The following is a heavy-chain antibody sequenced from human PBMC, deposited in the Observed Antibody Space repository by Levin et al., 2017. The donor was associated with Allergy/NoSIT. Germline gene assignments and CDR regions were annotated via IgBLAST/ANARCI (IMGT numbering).Heavy chain of an antibody. D-gene: IGHD3-22*01. Sequence: GESLKISCAASGFTFSSYSMNWVRQAPGKGLEWVSSISTSSSYIYYADSVKGRFTISRDNAKNSLYLQMNSLRAEDTAVYYCARGDSYYGMDVWGQGTTVTVSS. CDR1: GFTFSSYS. V-gene: IGHV3-21*01. J-gene: IGHJ6*02. CDR2: ISTSSSYI. CDR3: ARGDSYYGMDV.